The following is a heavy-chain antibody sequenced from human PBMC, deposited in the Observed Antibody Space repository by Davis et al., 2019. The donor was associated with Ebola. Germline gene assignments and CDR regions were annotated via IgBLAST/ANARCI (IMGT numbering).Heavy chain of an antibody. CDR1: GFTFSSYA. J-gene: IGHJ6*02. Sequence: GESLKISCAASGFTFSSYAMSWVRQAPGKGLEWVSAISGSGGSTYYADSVKGRFTIFRDNSKNTLYLQMNSLRAEDTAVYYCVAEIYYYYGMDVWGQGTTVTVSS. V-gene: IGHV3-23*01. D-gene: IGHD1-14*01. CDR2: ISGSGGST. CDR3: VAEIYYYYGMDV.